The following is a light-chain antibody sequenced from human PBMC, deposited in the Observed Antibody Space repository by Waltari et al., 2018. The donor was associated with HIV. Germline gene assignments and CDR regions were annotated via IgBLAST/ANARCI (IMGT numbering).Light chain of an antibody. CDR2: EVN. Sequence: QSALPQPASVSGSPGQSITLSCTGTSSDVGGYNYVSWYQQHPDKAPKLVIFEVNKRPSGVSNRFSGSKSGNTASLTISGLQAEDEADYYCSSYTSSRTLVFGGGTKLTVL. CDR3: SSYTSSRTLV. V-gene: IGLV2-14*01. CDR1: SSDVGGYNY. J-gene: IGLJ3*02.